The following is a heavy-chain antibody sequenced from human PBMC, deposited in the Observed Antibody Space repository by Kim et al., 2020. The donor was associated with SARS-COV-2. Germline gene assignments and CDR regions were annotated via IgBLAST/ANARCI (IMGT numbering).Heavy chain of an antibody. J-gene: IGHJ6*02. CDR3: ARDAVSYGMDV. V-gene: IGHV3-53*04. D-gene: IGHD4-17*01. Sequence: YANTVKGRLTISRNKSKNTLYIRRNSLRAEDTGVYYCARDAVSYGMDVWGQGTTVTVSS.